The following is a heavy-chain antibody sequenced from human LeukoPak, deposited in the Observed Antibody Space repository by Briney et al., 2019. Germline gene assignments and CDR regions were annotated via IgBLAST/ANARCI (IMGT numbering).Heavy chain of an antibody. D-gene: IGHD3-3*01. CDR2: ISAHNGNR. CDR3: VRDTSYDFWSDPTELFDV. V-gene: IGHV1-18*01. CDR1: GYSSINYG. J-gene: IGHJ3*01. Sequence: ASVKVSCKASGYSSINYGMTWVRQAPGQGLEWMGWISAHNGNRNYAQKIQGRVTMTTDTSTSAVYMELRSLSSDDTAVYYCVRDTSYDFWSDPTELFDVWGQGTRVTVS.